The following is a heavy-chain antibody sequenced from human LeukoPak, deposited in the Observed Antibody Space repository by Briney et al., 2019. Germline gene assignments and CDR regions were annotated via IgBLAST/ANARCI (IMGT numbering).Heavy chain of an antibody. CDR1: GYTFTSYD. CDR3: ARRSTVTYFYYYYGMDV. D-gene: IGHD4-17*01. Sequence: ASVKVSCKASGYTFTSYDINWVRQATGQGLEWMGWMNPNSGNTGYAQKFQGRVTMTRNTSVSTAYMKLSSLRSEDTAVYYCARRSTVTYFYYYYGMDVWGQGTTVTVSS. V-gene: IGHV1-8*01. CDR2: MNPNSGNT. J-gene: IGHJ6*02.